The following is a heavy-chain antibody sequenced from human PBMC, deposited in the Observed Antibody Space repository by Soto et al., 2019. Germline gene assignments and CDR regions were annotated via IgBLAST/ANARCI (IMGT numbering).Heavy chain of an antibody. CDR1: GFTFSNAW. D-gene: IGHD5-18*01. J-gene: IGHJ5*02. CDR3: TTYSYGSKHWFDP. Sequence: EVQLVESGGGLVKPGGSLRLSCAASGFTFSNAWMNWVRQAPGKGLEWVGRIKSKTDGGTTDYAAPVKGRFTISRDDSKNTLYLQMNSLKTEDTAVYYCTTYSYGSKHWFDPWGQGTLVTVSS. CDR2: IKSKTDGGTT. V-gene: IGHV3-15*07.